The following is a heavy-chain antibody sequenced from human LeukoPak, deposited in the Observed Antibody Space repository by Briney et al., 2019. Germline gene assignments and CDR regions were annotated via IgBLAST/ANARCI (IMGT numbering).Heavy chain of an antibody. CDR1: GGTFSSYA. V-gene: IGHV1-69*05. J-gene: IGHJ4*02. Sequence: SVKVSCKASGGTFSSYAISLVRQAPGQGLEWMGGIIPIFGTANYAQKFQGRVTITTDGSTSTAYMELSSLRSEDTAVYSCARGPELDRFASWGQGTLVTVSS. CDR3: ARGPELDRFAS. D-gene: IGHD1-1*01. CDR2: IIPIFGTA.